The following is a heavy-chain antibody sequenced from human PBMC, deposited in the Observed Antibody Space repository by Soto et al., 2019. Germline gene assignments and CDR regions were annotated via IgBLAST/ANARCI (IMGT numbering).Heavy chain of an antibody. J-gene: IGHJ3*02. Sequence: QGKLEQSGPEVKRPGASLKVSCKASAYTFTSYHISWVRQAPGQGLEWIGWINAFDDDTNYSQKFQDRVTMTAQRSTDTAYLDLRSLGSDDTAIYYCARNLYGRAFDIWGQGTMVTVSS. V-gene: IGHV1-18*04. D-gene: IGHD2-8*01. CDR3: ARNLYGRAFDI. CDR2: INAFDDDT. CDR1: AYTFTSYH.